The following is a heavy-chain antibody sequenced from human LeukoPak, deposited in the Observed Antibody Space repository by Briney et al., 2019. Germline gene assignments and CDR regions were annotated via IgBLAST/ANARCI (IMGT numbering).Heavy chain of an antibody. CDR3: ARRPLGELSFFDY. Sequence: PSETLSLTCTVPGGSVSSGSYYWSWIRQPPGKGLEWIGYIYYSGSTNYNPSLKSRVTISVDTSKNQFSLKLSSVTAADTAVYYCARRPLGELSFFDYWGQGTLVTVSS. J-gene: IGHJ4*02. V-gene: IGHV4-61*01. CDR1: GGSVSSGSYY. CDR2: IYYSGST. D-gene: IGHD3-16*02.